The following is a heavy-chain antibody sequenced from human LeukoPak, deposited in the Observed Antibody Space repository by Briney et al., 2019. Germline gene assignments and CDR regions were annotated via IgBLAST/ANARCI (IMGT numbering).Heavy chain of an antibody. D-gene: IGHD2/OR15-2a*01. CDR1: GYTFTSYG. J-gene: IGHJ6*02. V-gene: IGHV1-8*02. CDR2: MNPNSGNT. Sequence: ASVKVSCKASGYTFTSYGISWVRQAPGQGLEWMGWMNPNSGNTGYAQKFQGRVTMTRNTSISTTYMELSSLRSVDTAVYYCARFLKGRAGMDVWGQGTTVTVSS. CDR3: ARFLKGRAGMDV.